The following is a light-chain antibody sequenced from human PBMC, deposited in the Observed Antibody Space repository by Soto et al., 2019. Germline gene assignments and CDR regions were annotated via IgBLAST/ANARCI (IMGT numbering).Light chain of an antibody. CDR1: QSVSSNY. V-gene: IGKV3D-20*02. CDR3: QQRFNWPSIT. CDR2: DAS. Sequence: EIVLTQSPGTLSLSTEERATLSCRASQSVSSNYLGWYQQKPGQAPRLLIYDASTRAPGIPARFSGSGSGTDFTLTISSLEPEDFAVYHCQQRFNWPSITFGQGTRLEI. J-gene: IGKJ5*01.